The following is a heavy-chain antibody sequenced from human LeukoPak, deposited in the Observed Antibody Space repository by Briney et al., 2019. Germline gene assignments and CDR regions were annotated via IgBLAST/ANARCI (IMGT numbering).Heavy chain of an antibody. D-gene: IGHD6-13*01. CDR2: TYYRSKWYN. CDR3: ARGITAGNV. Sequence: SQTLSLTCAISGDSVSSNNTAWSWIRQSPSRGLEWLGRTYYRSKWYNDYAVSVKSRIIVNPDTSKNQFSLQLNSVTPEDTAVCYCARGITAGNVWGQGTLVTVSS. CDR1: GDSVSSNNTA. V-gene: IGHV6-1*01. J-gene: IGHJ4*02.